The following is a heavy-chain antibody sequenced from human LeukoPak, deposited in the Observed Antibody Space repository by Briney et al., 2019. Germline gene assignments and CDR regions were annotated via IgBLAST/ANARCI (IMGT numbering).Heavy chain of an antibody. Sequence: GSLRLSCAASGFTFSRFAMNWVRQAPGKGLEWISYINTDSSNIHYADSVKGRFTISRDNARNTLFLQLSSLRAEDSAVYYCARDTFQPGLIDSWGQGTLVTVSS. D-gene: IGHD2-2*01. CDR2: INTDSSNI. CDR3: ARDTFQPGLIDS. J-gene: IGHJ4*02. CDR1: GFTFSRFA. V-gene: IGHV3-48*04.